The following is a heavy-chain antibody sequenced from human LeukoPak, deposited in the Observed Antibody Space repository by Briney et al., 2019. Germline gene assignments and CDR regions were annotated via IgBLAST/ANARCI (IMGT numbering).Heavy chain of an antibody. Sequence: GASVKVSCTASGYTFSSYYMHWVRQAPGQGLEWMGTINPSRGSTTYAQKFQGRVTMTRDTSTSTVYMELSSLRSEDTAVYYCASGSYYYDSSGLDYWGQGTLVTVSS. CDR3: ASGSYYYDSSGLDY. J-gene: IGHJ4*02. CDR2: INPSRGST. CDR1: GYTFSSYY. D-gene: IGHD3-22*01. V-gene: IGHV1-46*01.